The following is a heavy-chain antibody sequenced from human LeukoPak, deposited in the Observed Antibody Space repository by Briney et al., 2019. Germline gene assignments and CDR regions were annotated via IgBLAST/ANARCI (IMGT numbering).Heavy chain of an antibody. CDR2: IYPGDSDT. D-gene: IGHD2-15*01. CDR3: ARSPVVAARGYYFDY. V-gene: IGHV5-51*01. J-gene: IGHJ4*02. Sequence: GESLKISCKGSGYSFTSYWIGWVRQMPGQGLEWMGIIYPGDSDTRYSPSFQGQVTISADKSISTAYLQWSSLKASDTAMYYCARSPVVAARGYYFDYWGQGTLVTVSS. CDR1: GYSFTSYW.